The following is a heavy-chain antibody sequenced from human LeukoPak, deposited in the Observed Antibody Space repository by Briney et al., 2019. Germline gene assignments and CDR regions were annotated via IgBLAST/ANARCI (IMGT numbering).Heavy chain of an antibody. V-gene: IGHV4-34*01. Sequence: SETLSLTCAVYGGSFSGYYWSWIRQPPGKGLEWIGESNHSGSTNYNPSLKSRVTISVDTSKNQFSLKLSSVTAADTAVYYCARPSRKSSWLPRTSDVWFDYWGQGTLVTVSS. D-gene: IGHD3-16*01. CDR2: SNHSGST. CDR3: ARPSRKSSWLPRTSDVWFDY. J-gene: IGHJ4*02. CDR1: GGSFSGYY.